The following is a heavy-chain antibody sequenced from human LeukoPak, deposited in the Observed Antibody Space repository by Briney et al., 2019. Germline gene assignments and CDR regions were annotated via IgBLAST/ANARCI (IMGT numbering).Heavy chain of an antibody. CDR3: ARARVVPAAYFDY. CDR1: GFTFSSYE. V-gene: IGHV3-21*01. J-gene: IGHJ4*02. D-gene: IGHD2-2*01. Sequence: GGSLRLSCAASGFTFSSYEMNWVRQAPGKGLEWVSSISSSSSYIYYADSVKGRFTISRDNAKNSLYLQMNGLRAEDTAVYYCARARVVPAAYFDYWGQGTLVTVSS. CDR2: ISSSSSYI.